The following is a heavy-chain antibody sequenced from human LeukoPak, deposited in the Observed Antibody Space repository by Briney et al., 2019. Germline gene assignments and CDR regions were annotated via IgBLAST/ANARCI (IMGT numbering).Heavy chain of an antibody. CDR1: GFTFGDYA. J-gene: IGHJ4*02. CDR3: TRVGGDDYGDF. Sequence: PGGSLRLSCTASGFTFGDYAMGWFRQAPGKGLEWVGFIRSKAYGGTTEYAASVKGRFTISRDDSKSIAYLQMNSLKTEDTAVYYCTRVGGDDYGDFWGQGTLVTVSS. D-gene: IGHD2-21*01. V-gene: IGHV3-49*03. CDR2: IRSKAYGGTT.